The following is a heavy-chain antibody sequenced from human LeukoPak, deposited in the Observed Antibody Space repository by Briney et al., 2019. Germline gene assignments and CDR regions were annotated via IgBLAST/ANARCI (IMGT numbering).Heavy chain of an antibody. CDR2: NDYSGST. D-gene: IGHD3-10*01. V-gene: IGHV4-59*11. CDR3: ARGEIFRGTYYREV. CDR1: GGPISTHY. J-gene: IGHJ6*03. Sequence: PSETLSLTCIVSGGPISTHYWSWSRQPPGKGLEWIGYNDYSGSTNYNPSLKSRVTISVDTSKNQFSLKLNSVTAADTAVYYCARGEIFRGTYYREVWGKGTTVTVS.